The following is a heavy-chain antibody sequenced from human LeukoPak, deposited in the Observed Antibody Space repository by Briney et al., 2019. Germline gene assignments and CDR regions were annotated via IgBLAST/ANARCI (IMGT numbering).Heavy chain of an antibody. CDR3: ARDLGIAVAGTSDPFSYYGMDV. CDR2: ITPLFGTA. Sequence: SVKVSCKASGGTFSKYTISWVRQRPGQGLEWMGGITPLFGTANYAQKFQGRVTITADESTSTAYMELSSLRSEDTAVYYCARDLGIAVAGTSDPFSYYGMDVWGQGTTVTVSS. CDR1: GGTFSKYT. D-gene: IGHD6-19*01. J-gene: IGHJ6*02. V-gene: IGHV1-69*13.